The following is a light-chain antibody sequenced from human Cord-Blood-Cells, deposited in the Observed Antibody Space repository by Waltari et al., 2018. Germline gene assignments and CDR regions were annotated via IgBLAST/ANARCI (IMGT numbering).Light chain of an antibody. V-gene: IGLV2-23*01. CDR1: SSDVGSFNL. CDR2: EGS. J-gene: IGLJ3*02. CDR3: CSYAGSSTWV. Sequence: QSALTQPASVSGSPGQPITTPCTGPSSDVGSFNLVSWYQQHPGKAPKLMIYEGSKRPSGVSNRFSGSKSGNTASLTISGLQAEDEADYYCCSYAGSSTWVFGGGTKLTVL.